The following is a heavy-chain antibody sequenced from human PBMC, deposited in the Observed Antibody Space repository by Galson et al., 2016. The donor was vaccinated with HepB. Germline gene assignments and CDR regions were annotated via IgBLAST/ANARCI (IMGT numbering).Heavy chain of an antibody. CDR1: GFTLSSLS. D-gene: IGHD1-26*01. CDR2: IHSSGNYI. Sequence: SLRLSCAASGFTLSSLSTNWVRQAPGKGLEWVSSIHSSGNYIYYADSVKGRFTISRDNAKNSLYLQMNSLRAEDTAVYYCAREETREGDFDYWGQGTLVTVSS. V-gene: IGHV3-21*01. J-gene: IGHJ4*02. CDR3: AREETREGDFDY.